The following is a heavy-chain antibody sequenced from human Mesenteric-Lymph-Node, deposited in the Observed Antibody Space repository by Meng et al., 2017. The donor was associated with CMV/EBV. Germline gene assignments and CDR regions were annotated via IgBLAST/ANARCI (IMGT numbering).Heavy chain of an antibody. V-gene: IGHV1-46*01. CDR3: ARGFLGDYGDFAY. Sequence: KASGGTFSSYAISWVRQAPGQGLEWMGLINPGGGNTRYAQKFQGRVAMTRDTSTSTVYMELSSLRSEDTAVYYCARGFLGDYGDFAYWGQGTLVTVSS. CDR1: GGTFSSYA. CDR2: INPGGGNT. J-gene: IGHJ4*02. D-gene: IGHD4-17*01.